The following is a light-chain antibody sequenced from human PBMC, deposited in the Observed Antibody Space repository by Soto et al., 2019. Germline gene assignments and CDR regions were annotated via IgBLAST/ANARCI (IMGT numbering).Light chain of an antibody. CDR3: EHSSTYSEA. Sequence: IVISTCRASQTISSWLAWYQQKPGKAPKLLIYKASTLKSGVPSRFSGSGSGTEFTLAMRSLQPGGFAPHICEHSSTYSEAFAGGTKVDIK. V-gene: IGKV1-5*03. CDR1: QTISSW. J-gene: IGKJ4*01. CDR2: KAS.